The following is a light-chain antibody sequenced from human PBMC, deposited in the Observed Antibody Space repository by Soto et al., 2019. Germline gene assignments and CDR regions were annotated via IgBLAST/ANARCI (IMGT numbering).Light chain of an antibody. CDR3: AAWGDSLNGFYV. CDR1: SSTIGSNT. V-gene: IGLV1-44*01. CDR2: GNN. J-gene: IGLJ1*01. Sequence: QSALTQPPSASGTPGQRVSISCSGSSSTIGSNTVNWYQQLPGTAPKLHIYGNNQRPSGVPERFSGSKSGTSASLAISGLQADDESDYYCAAWGDSLNGFYVVGTGTKLTVL.